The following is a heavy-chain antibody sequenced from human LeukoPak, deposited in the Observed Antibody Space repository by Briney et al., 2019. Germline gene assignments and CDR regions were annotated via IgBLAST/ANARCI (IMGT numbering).Heavy chain of an antibody. CDR1: GFTFSSYS. CDR3: ARVLDGYNLSPCDY. D-gene: IGHD5-24*01. CDR2: ISSSNFYI. V-gene: IGHV3-21*01. J-gene: IGHJ4*02. Sequence: GGSLRLSCAASGFTFSSYSMNWVRQAPGKGLEWLSSISSSNFYIYYADSIKGRFPISRDDAKNSLYLQMNSLRAEDTAVYYCARVLDGYNLSPCDYWGQGTLVTVSS.